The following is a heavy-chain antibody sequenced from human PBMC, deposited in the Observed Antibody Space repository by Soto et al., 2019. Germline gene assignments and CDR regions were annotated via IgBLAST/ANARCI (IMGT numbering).Heavy chain of an antibody. D-gene: IGHD3-22*01. CDR2: IVVGSGNT. V-gene: IGHV1-58*01. Sequence: SVKVSCKASGFTFTSSAVQWVRQARGQRLEWIGWIVVGSGNTNYAQKLQERVTITRDMSTSTAYMELSSLRSEDTAVYYCAAWGGRTYYYDSSGYRDAFDIWGQGTMVTVSS. CDR3: AAWGGRTYYYDSSGYRDAFDI. J-gene: IGHJ3*02. CDR1: GFTFTSSA.